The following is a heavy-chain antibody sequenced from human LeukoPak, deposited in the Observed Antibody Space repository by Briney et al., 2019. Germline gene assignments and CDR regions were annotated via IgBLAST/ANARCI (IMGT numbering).Heavy chain of an antibody. J-gene: IGHJ4*02. D-gene: IGHD4-17*01. CDR3: ARQVIPYGDYDY. CDR2: ISAYNGNT. V-gene: IGHV1-18*01. CDR1: GYTFTSYV. Sequence: ASVKVSCKASGYTFTSYVISWVRQAPGQGLEWMGWISAYNGNTNYAQKLQGRVTMTTDTSTSTAYMELRSLRSDDTAVYYCARQVIPYGDYDYWGQGTLVTVSS.